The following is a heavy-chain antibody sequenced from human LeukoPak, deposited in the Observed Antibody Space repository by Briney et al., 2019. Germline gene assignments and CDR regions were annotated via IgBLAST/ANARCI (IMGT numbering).Heavy chain of an antibody. D-gene: IGHD3-3*01. V-gene: IGHV3-53*01. CDR1: RFSVASIY. CDR3: AKSLRSETGLYGAFDI. CDR2: IHGNGGT. J-gene: IGHJ3*02. Sequence: PGGSLRLSCSASRFSVASIYMSWVRQAPGKGLQWVSVIHGNGGTDYADSVKGRFTISRDNSKNTLSLQMNSLRAEDTAVYYCAKSLRSETGLYGAFDIWGQGTMVTVSS.